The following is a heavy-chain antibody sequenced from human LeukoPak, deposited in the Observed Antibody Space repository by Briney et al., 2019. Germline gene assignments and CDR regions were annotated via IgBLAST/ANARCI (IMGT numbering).Heavy chain of an antibody. D-gene: IGHD2-8*01. CDR3: ARLMGAFDI. CDR2: VYYSGST. J-gene: IGHJ3*02. Sequence: SETLSLTCTVSGGSISSYYWSWIRQPPGKGLEWIGYVYYSGSTNYNPSLKSRVTISVDTSKNQFSLKLSSVTAADTAVYYCARLMGAFDIWGQGTMVTVSS. CDR1: GGSISSYY. V-gene: IGHV4-59*08.